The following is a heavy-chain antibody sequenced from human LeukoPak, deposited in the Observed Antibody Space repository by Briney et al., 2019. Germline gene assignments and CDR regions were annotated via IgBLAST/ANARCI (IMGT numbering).Heavy chain of an antibody. V-gene: IGHV4-59*12. CDR3: ARVPTPLYYYYMDV. J-gene: IGHJ6*03. CDR2: IYYSGST. Sequence: SETLSLTCTVSGGSISSYYWSWIRQPPGKGLEWIGYIYYSGSTNYNPSHKSRVTISVDTSKNQFSLKLSSVTAADTAVYYCARVPTPLYYYYMDVWGKGTTVTVSS. CDR1: GGSISSYY.